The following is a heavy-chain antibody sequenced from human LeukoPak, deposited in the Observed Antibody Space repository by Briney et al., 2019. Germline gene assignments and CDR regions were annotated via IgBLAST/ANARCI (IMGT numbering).Heavy chain of an antibody. CDR3: ATYSSGYYYVAY. D-gene: IGHD3-22*01. CDR2: IYYSGST. Sequence: SETPSLTCTVSGGSISSYYWSWIRQPPGKGLEWIGYIYYSGSTNYNPSLKSRVTISVDTSKNQFSLKLSSVTAADTAVYYCATYSSGYYYVAYWGQGTLVTVSS. V-gene: IGHV4-59*01. CDR1: GGSISSYY. J-gene: IGHJ4*02.